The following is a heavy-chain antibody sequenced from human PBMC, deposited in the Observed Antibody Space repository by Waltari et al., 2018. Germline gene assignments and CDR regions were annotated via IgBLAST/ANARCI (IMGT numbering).Heavy chain of an antibody. D-gene: IGHD6-13*01. Sequence: QVQLVQSGAEVKKPGASVKVSCTASGYTFTSSDLNWVRQATVPGLEWMGWMNPNSGNTGYEPKFQGRVTITRNTSISTAYMELSSLRSEDTAVYYCARGRVLFRRYSSSWYRWDYWGQGTLVTVSS. CDR1: GYTFTSSD. CDR2: MNPNSGNT. V-gene: IGHV1-8*03. CDR3: ARGRVLFRRYSSSWYRWDY. J-gene: IGHJ4*02.